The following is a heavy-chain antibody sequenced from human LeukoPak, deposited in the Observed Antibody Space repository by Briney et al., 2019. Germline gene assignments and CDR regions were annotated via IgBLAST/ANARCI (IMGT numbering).Heavy chain of an antibody. Sequence: GGSLRLSCAASGFTLSNHAVHWVRQAPGKGLEWVTIISHHGSTTHYADSVQGRFTISRDNSKNTVFLQMSSLRRDDTAVYYCARGVGKWKLLPLDLWGRGALVTVSS. CDR3: ARGVGKWKLLPLDL. CDR1: GFTLSNHA. D-gene: IGHD1-26*01. V-gene: IGHV3-30*04. CDR2: ISHHGSTT. J-gene: IGHJ5*02.